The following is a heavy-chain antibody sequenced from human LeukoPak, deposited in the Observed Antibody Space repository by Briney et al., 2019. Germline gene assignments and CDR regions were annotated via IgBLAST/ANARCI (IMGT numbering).Heavy chain of an antibody. V-gene: IGHV1-69*05. J-gene: IGHJ4*02. D-gene: IGHD1-26*01. CDR2: IIPIFGTA. Sequence: ASVKVSCKASGGTFSSYAISWVRQAPGQGPEWMGGIIPIFGTANYAQKFQGRVTITTDESTSTAYMELSSLRSEDTAVYYCASSTASISGSYPYWGQGTLVTVSS. CDR1: GGTFSSYA. CDR3: ASSTASISGSYPY.